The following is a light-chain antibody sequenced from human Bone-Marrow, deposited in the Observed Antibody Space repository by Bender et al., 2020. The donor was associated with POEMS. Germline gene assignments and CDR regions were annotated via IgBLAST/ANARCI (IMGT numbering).Light chain of an antibody. CDR2: SNN. CDR1: SSNIGTGYA. V-gene: IGLV1-40*01. Sequence: QSVLTQPPSVSGAPGQRVTISCSGSSSNIGTGYAVHWYQQLPGEAPKLLIYSNNNRPSGVPDRFSASRSDTSASLAITGLQAEDESDYYCSSYRTGGTLVFGGGTKLTVL. J-gene: IGLJ2*01. CDR3: SSYRTGGTLV.